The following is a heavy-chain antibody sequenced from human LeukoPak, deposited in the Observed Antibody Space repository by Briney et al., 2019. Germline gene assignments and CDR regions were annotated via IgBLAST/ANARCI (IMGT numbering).Heavy chain of an antibody. Sequence: SETLSLTCTVSGGSISTYYWSWIRQPPGKGLEWIGYIYYTGNTNYNPSLKSRVTMLVDPSKNQFSLRLSSVTAADTAVYFCASSGYYVDWYFDPWGRGTLVTVSS. CDR1: GGSISTYY. CDR3: ASSGYYVDWYFDP. J-gene: IGHJ2*01. V-gene: IGHV4-59*08. D-gene: IGHD3-22*01. CDR2: IYYTGNT.